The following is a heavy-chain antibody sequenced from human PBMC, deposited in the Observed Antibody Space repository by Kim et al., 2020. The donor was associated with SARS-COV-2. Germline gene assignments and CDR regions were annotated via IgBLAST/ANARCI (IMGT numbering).Heavy chain of an antibody. CDR1: GFTFSDYN. J-gene: IGHJ2*01. CDR3: ARGPSDFLSGYGHYWYFDL. V-gene: IGHV3-21*01. D-gene: IGHD5-12*01. Sequence: GGSLRLSCEVSGFTFSDYNMNWVRQAPGKGLEWVASISHSRSYIYYADSVKGRFTISRDNAKTSLHLQMNSLRVEDTAVYYCARGPSDFLSGYGHYWYFDLWGRGTLVTVSS. CDR2: ISHSRSYI.